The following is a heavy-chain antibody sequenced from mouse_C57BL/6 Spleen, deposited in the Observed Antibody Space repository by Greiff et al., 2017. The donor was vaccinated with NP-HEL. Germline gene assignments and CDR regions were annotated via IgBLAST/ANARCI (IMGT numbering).Heavy chain of an antibody. J-gene: IGHJ4*01. Sequence: VQLQQPGAELVMPGASVKLSCKASGYTFTSYWMHWVKQRPGQGLEWIGEIDPSDSYTNYNQKFKGKSTLTVDKSSSTAYMQLSSLTSEDSAVYYCARWLLRYYAMDYWGQGTSVTVSS. D-gene: IGHD2-3*01. CDR3: ARWLLRYYAMDY. CDR2: IDPSDSYT. CDR1: GYTFTSYW. V-gene: IGHV1-69*01.